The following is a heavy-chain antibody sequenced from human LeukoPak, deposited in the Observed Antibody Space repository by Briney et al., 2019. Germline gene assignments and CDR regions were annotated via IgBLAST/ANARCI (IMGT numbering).Heavy chain of an antibody. D-gene: IGHD6-19*01. CDR2: FHHSGST. Sequence: SETLSLTCAVSGGSISSDYWWSWVRQPPGKGLEWIGEFHHSGSTNYNPSLKSRVTISADKSKNQFSLKLNSVTAADTAVYYCARVISKSAWYGPFDYWGPGILLTVSS. CDR3: ARVISKSAWYGPFDY. J-gene: IGHJ4*02. CDR1: GGSISSDYW. V-gene: IGHV4-4*02.